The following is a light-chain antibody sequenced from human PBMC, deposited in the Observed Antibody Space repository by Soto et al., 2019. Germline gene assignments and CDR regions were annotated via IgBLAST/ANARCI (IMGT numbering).Light chain of an antibody. J-gene: IGLJ1*01. Sequence: QSALTQPASVSPAPGPQIMISFPVTRSDVCPYPFLSWYHRTPGNPLKLFIYDVSTRPSGVSNRFSGSKSGNTASLTISGLQPDPGADNYSTSYTINTIPPLVFVTGTMVTV. CDR1: RSDVCPYPF. CDR3: TSYTINTIPPLV. V-gene: IGLV2-14*03. CDR2: DVS.